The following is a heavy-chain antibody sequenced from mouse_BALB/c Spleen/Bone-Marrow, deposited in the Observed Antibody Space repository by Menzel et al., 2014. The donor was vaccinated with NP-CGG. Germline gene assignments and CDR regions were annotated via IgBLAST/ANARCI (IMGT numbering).Heavy chain of an antibody. CDR1: GYTFTSYW. CDR2: IYPSDSYT. V-gene: IGHV1-69*02. Sequence: GAELVRPGASVKLSCKASGYTFTSYWINWVKQRPGQGLEWIGNIYPSDSYTNYNQKFKDKATLTVDKSSSTAYMQLSSPTSEDSAVYYCTRKYGPLYYFDYWGQGTTLTVSS. J-gene: IGHJ2*01. CDR3: TRKYGPLYYFDY. D-gene: IGHD2-10*02.